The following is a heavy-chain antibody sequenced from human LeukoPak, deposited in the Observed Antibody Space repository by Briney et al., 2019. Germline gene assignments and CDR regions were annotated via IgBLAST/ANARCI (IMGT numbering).Heavy chain of an antibody. CDR3: AREPHIAVVTHYDY. Sequence: GGSLRLSCAASGFTFSSHWMSWVRQAPGKGLEWVANIKQDGSEKYYVDSVKGRFTISRDNAKNSLFLQMNSLRAEDTAVYYCAREPHIAVVTHYDYWGQGTLVAVSS. CDR1: GFTFSSHW. CDR2: IKQDGSEK. D-gene: IGHD6-19*01. J-gene: IGHJ4*02. V-gene: IGHV3-7*01.